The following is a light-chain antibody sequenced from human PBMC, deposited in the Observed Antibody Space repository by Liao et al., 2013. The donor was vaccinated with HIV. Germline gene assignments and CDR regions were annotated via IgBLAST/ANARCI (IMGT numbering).Light chain of an antibody. CDR2: QDN. CDR1: KLGDKY. CDR3: QAWDSSTAYVV. Sequence: SYELTQPTSVSVSPGQTASITCSGDKLGDKYACWYQQKPGQSPVLVIYQDNKRPSGIPERFSGSNSGNTATLTISGTPAMDEADYYCQAWDSSTAYVVFGGGTKLTVL. V-gene: IGLV3-1*01. J-gene: IGLJ2*01.